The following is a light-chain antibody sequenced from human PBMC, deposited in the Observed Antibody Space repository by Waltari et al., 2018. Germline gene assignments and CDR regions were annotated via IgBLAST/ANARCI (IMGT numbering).Light chain of an antibody. J-gene: IGKJ1*01. V-gene: IGKV2-28*01. CDR3: MQSLQALWT. CDR1: SLLHSNGYNY. Sequence: SLLHSNGYNYLDWYLQKAGQFSQVLIYLGSNRASGVPYRVSGSGSGTDFTLEISRVEAEDVGVYYCMQSLQALWTFGQGTKVEIK. CDR2: LGS.